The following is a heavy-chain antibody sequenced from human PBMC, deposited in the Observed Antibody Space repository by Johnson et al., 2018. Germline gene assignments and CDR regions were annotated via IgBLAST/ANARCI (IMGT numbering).Heavy chain of an antibody. CDR2: ISYDGGNK. CDR1: GFTFSSYG. D-gene: IGHD4-17*01. Sequence: QVQLLESGGGVVQPGRSLRLSCAASGFTFSSYGMHWVRQAPGTGLEWVAVISYDGGNKYYADSVRGRFTISRDNSENTLYPQMNSLRAEDTAVYYCATAVTTSRYFQHWGQGTLVTVSS. CDR3: ATAVTTSRYFQH. J-gene: IGHJ1*01. V-gene: IGHV3-30*03.